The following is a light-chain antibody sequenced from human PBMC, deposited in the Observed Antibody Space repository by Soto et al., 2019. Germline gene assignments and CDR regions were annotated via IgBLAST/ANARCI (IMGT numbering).Light chain of an antibody. Sequence: EIVLTQSPVTLSLSPGERATLSCRDSPSLTIFLAWYQQKPGQAPRLLIYDVSNRATGIPARFSGSGSGTDFTLTISTLEPEDFAVYYCPQRSNWPLTFGGGTKVEIK. CDR1: PSLTIF. CDR3: PQRSNWPLT. CDR2: DVS. V-gene: IGKV3-11*01. J-gene: IGKJ4*01.